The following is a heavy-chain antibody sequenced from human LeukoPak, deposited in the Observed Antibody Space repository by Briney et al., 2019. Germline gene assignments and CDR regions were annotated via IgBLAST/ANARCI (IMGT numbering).Heavy chain of an antibody. CDR1: GFTFSDYY. CDR3: ARPHYYYDSSGYYYVDYFDY. V-gene: IGHV3-11*06. J-gene: IGHJ4*02. CDR2: ISSSSSYT. D-gene: IGHD3-22*01. Sequence: GGSLRLSCAASGFTFSDYYMSWIRQAPGKGLEWVSYISSSSSYTNYADSVKGRFTISRDNAKNSLYLQMNSLRDEDTAVYYCARPHYYYDSSGYYYVDYFDYWGQGTLVTVSS.